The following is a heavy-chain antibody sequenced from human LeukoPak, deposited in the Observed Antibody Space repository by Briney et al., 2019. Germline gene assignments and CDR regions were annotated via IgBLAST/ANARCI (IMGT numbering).Heavy chain of an antibody. J-gene: IGHJ4*02. CDR3: AKEDYSGSGSYYSY. CDR2: ISYDGSLK. Sequence: GGSVRLSCAASGFTFSSYGMHWVRQAPGKGLEWVAVISYDGSLKFYADSVKGRFTISRDNSQNTLYLQMDSLRTEGTAMYYCAKEDYSGSGSYYSYWGQGAMRTVSS. CDR1: GFTFSSYG. V-gene: IGHV3-30*18. D-gene: IGHD3-10*01.